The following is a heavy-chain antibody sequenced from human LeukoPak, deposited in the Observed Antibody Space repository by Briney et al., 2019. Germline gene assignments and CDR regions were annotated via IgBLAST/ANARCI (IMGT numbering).Heavy chain of an antibody. CDR2: IYPGNADA. D-gene: IGHD3-22*01. Sequence: GESLKISCKASGYSLINHWIGWVRQMPGKGLDWMGIIYPGNADATYSPSFQGQVTISADKSTTTVYLQWSSLKASDTAMYYCARQGSHDNSGYSFDYWGQGTLVTVSS. CDR3: ARQGSHDNSGYSFDY. J-gene: IGHJ4*02. CDR1: GYSLINHW. V-gene: IGHV5-51*01.